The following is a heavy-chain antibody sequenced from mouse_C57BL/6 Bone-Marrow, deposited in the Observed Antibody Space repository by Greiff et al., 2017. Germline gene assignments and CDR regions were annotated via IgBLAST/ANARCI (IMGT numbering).Heavy chain of an antibody. CDR1: GYTFTSSG. J-gene: IGHJ2*01. CDR3: ASGGILYGNYVDY. Sequence: QFQLQQSGAELARPGASVQLSCTASGYTFTSSGISWVKQRTGQGLEWIGEIYPRSGNTYYNEKFKGKSTLTTDKSSSTAYMELRSLTSEDSAVYFCASGGILYGNYVDYWGQGTTLTVSS. V-gene: IGHV1-81*01. CDR2: IYPRSGNT. D-gene: IGHD2-1*01.